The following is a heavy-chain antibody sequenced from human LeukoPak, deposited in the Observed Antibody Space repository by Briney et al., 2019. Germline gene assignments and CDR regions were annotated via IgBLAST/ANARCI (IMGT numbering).Heavy chain of an antibody. CDR1: GLTFTSYG. Sequence: GGSLRLSCAASGLTFTSYGMSWVRQAPGKGLEWVSGITGNGGTKYYVDSVKGRFTISRDNAKNTLFLQMNSLRAEDTAVYYCTGHHQAYSRTYWGQGTLVTVSS. CDR3: TGHHQAYSRTY. V-gene: IGHV3-23*01. D-gene: IGHD6-13*01. J-gene: IGHJ4*02. CDR2: ITGNGGTK.